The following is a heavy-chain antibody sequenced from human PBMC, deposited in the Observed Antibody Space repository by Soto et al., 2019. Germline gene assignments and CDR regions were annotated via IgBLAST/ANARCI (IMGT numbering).Heavy chain of an antibody. D-gene: IGHD4-17*01. CDR3: FLMIRRPPRSTLFPTRRSSDL. CDR1: GGSFSGYY. J-gene: IGHJ2*01. CDR2: INHSGST. Sequence: PSETLSLTCAVYGGSFSGYYWSWIRQPPGKGLEWIGEINHSGSTNYNPSLKSRVTISVDTSKNQFSLKLSFVTAADTAVYFFFLMIRRPPRSTLFPTRRSSDL. V-gene: IGHV4-34*03.